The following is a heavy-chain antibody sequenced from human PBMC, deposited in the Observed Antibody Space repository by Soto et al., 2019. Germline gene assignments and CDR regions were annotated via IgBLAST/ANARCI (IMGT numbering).Heavy chain of an antibody. Sequence: QVQLVESGGGVVQPGRSLRLSCAASGFTFSNYGMQWVRQAPGKGLEWVALISYDGSNEYCADSVKGRFTISRDNSKNTLYLQMNSLRAEDTAVYYCATDYCSSTTCMFDYWGQGTLVTVSS. CDR1: GFTFSNYG. J-gene: IGHJ4*02. D-gene: IGHD2-2*01. CDR2: ISYDGSNE. V-gene: IGHV3-30*03. CDR3: ATDYCSSTTCMFDY.